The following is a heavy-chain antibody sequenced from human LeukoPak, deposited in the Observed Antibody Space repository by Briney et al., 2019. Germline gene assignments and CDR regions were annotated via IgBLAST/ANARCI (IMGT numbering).Heavy chain of an antibody. D-gene: IGHD3-10*01. J-gene: IGHJ3*02. CDR2: ISYDGSNK. CDR1: GFTFSSYA. V-gene: IGHV3-30-3*01. Sequence: PGGSLRLSCAASGFTFSSYAMHWVRQAPGKGLEWVAVISYDGSNKYYADSVKGRFTISRDNSKNTLYLQMNSLRAEDTAVYYCARVRGESYSGAFDIWGQGTMVTVSS. CDR3: ARVRGESYSGAFDI.